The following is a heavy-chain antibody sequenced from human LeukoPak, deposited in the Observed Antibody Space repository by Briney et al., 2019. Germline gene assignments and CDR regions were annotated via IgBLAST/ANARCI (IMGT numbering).Heavy chain of an antibody. J-gene: IGHJ4*02. Sequence: GASVKVSCKASGYTFTGYYMHWVRQAPGQGLEWMGWINPNSGGTNYAQKFQGWVTMTRDTSISTAYMELSRLRSDDTAVYYCASAPTAGGWGSFYYWGQGTLVTVSS. CDR1: GYTFTGYY. CDR2: INPNSGGT. CDR3: ASAPTAGGWGSFYY. D-gene: IGHD7-27*01. V-gene: IGHV1-2*04.